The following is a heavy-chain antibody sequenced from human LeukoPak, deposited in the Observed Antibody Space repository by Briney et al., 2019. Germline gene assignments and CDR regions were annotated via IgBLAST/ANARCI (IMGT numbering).Heavy chain of an antibody. CDR3: ARVTGTTMIPDDAFDI. J-gene: IGHJ3*02. Sequence: GASVKVSCKASGCTFTSYYMHWVRQAPGQGLEWMGIINPSGGSTSYAQKFQGRVTMTRDTSTSTVYMELSSLRSEDTAVYYCARVTGTTMIPDDAFDIWGQGTMVTVSS. V-gene: IGHV1-46*01. CDR2: INPSGGST. CDR1: GCTFTSYY. D-gene: IGHD1-7*01.